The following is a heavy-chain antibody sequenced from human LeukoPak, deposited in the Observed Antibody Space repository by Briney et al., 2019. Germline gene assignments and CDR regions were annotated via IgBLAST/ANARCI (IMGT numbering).Heavy chain of an antibody. D-gene: IGHD6-19*01. Sequence: WVSVKVSCKASGYTFTGYYMHWVRQAPGQGLEWMGWINPNSGGTNYAQKFQGWVTMTRDTSISTAYMELSRLRSDDTAVYYCARSLSMYSSGWYYFDYWGQGTLVTVSS. CDR1: GYTFTGYY. J-gene: IGHJ4*02. V-gene: IGHV1-2*04. CDR3: ARSLSMYSSGWYYFDY. CDR2: INPNSGGT.